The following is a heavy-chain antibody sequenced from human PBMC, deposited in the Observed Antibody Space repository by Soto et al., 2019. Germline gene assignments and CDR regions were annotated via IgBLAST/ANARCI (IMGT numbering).Heavy chain of an antibody. CDR2: ISGSGDGT. Sequence: PGGSLRLSCVASGFTLSVYAMGWVRLAPGKGLEWVSSISGSGDGTYYADSVKGRFTISRDNSKKMVYLQINGLTADDTAVFYCAKVAGGLGYFDLWGRGTLVTVSS. V-gene: IGHV3-23*01. D-gene: IGHD3-16*01. CDR3: AKVAGGLGYFDL. J-gene: IGHJ2*01. CDR1: GFTLSVYA.